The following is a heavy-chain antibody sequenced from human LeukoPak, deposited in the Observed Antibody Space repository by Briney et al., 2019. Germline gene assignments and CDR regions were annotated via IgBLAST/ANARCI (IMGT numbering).Heavy chain of an antibody. CDR2: IIPIFGTA. J-gene: IGHJ4*02. V-gene: IGHV1-69*05. Sequence: SVKVSCKASGGTFSSYGISWVRQAPGQGLEWMGGIIPIFGTANYAQKFQGRVTITTDESTSTAHMELSSLRSEDTAVYYCAKAYCSSTSCYSFNFDYWGQGTLVTVSS. CDR1: GGTFSSYG. CDR3: AKAYCSSTSCYSFNFDY. D-gene: IGHD2-2*01.